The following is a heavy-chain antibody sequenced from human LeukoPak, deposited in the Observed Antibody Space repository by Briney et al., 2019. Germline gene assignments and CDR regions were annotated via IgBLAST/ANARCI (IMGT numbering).Heavy chain of an antibody. D-gene: IGHD6-13*01. Sequence: GRSLRLSCAASGFTFSSYGMHWVRQAPGKGLEWVAVISYDGSNKYSADSVKGRFTISRDNSKNTLYLQTNSLRAEDTAVYYCAKSGIAAAGTKRGYFDYWGQGTLVTVSS. CDR2: ISYDGSNK. V-gene: IGHV3-30*18. J-gene: IGHJ4*02. CDR1: GFTFSSYG. CDR3: AKSGIAAAGTKRGYFDY.